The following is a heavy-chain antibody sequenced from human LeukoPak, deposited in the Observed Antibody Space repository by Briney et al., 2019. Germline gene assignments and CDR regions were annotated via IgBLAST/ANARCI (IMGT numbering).Heavy chain of an antibody. CDR3: AKAPGYTYYFDY. CDR2: ISGSGGST. V-gene: IGHV3-23*01. CDR1: GFTFSSYA. D-gene: IGHD5-18*01. Sequence: PGGSLRLSCAASGFTFSSYAMSWVRQAPGKGLEWVSAISGSGGSTYYADSVKGRFTISRDNSKNTLHLQMNSLRAEDTAVYYCAKAPGYTYYFDYWGQGTLVTVSS. J-gene: IGHJ4*02.